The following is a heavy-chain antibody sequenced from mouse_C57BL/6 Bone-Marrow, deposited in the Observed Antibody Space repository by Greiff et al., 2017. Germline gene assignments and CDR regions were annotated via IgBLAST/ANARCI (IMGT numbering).Heavy chain of an antibody. J-gene: IGHJ2*01. V-gene: IGHV1-82*01. CDR3: TKGLVLDY. CDR2: IFPGDGDT. CDR1: GYAFSSSW. Sequence: VQLQESGPELVKPGASVKISCKASGYAFSSSWMNWVKQRPGKGLEWIGRIFPGDGDTNYNGKFKGKATLTADTSSSTAYMQLSSLTSEDSAVYFGTKGLVLDYGDQGHTLPVSS.